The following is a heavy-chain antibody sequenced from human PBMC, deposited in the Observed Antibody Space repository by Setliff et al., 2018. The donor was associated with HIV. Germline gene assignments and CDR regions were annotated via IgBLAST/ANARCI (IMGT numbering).Heavy chain of an antibody. CDR3: ARARSVDAFDY. Sequence: ASVKVSCKASGYTFTIYYMHWVRRAPGQGLEWMAVINPSGGSTNYAQKFQGRVTMTRDTSTSTVYMELSSLRSEDTAVYYCARARSVDAFDYWGQGTLVTVSS. J-gene: IGHJ4*02. CDR2: INPSGGST. CDR1: GYTFTIYY. D-gene: IGHD2-8*01. V-gene: IGHV1-46*01.